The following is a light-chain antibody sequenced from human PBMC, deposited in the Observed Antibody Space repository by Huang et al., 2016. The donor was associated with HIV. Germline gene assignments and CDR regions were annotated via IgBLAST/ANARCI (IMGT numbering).Light chain of an antibody. CDR3: QQYVTSPWT. V-gene: IGKV3-20*01. CDR2: GAS. CDR1: QSVSSNY. Sequence: EIMLTQSPGTLSLSPGERTTLSCRASQSVSSNYLAWYQQKPGQAPRLLIYGASSRATGIPDRFSGSGSGTDFTLTISRLEPEDFAVYFCQQYVTSPWTFGQRDQGGNQT. J-gene: IGKJ1*01.